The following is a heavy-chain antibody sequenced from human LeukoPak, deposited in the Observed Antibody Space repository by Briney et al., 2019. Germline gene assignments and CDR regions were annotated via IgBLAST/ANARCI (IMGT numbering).Heavy chain of an antibody. Sequence: PGGSLRLSCAASGFTFSSYGMHWVRQAPGKGLEWVAVISYDGSNKYYADSVKGRFTISRDNSKNTLYLQMNSLRAEDTAVYYCAKDRQKIVVPAASARYGMDVWGQGTTVTVSS. J-gene: IGHJ6*02. CDR3: AKDRQKIVVPAASARYGMDV. CDR1: GFTFSSYG. D-gene: IGHD2-2*01. V-gene: IGHV3-30*18. CDR2: ISYDGSNK.